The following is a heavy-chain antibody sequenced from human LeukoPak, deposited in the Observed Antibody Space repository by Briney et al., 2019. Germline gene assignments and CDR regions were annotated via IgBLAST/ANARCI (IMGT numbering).Heavy chain of an antibody. CDR1: NGSFSGYH. V-gene: IGHV4-34*01. J-gene: IGHJ5*01. CDR2: VNHGGDT. CDR3: ARAGGNGGGGFDS. D-gene: IGHD3-16*01. Sequence: SETLSLTCAVYNGSFSGYHWSWIRQSPERGLEWIGEVNHGGDTNYNPSLRSRVAISLDTSKNHFSLKLRSVTAADTAVYNCARAGGNGGGGFDSWGQGTLVTVSS.